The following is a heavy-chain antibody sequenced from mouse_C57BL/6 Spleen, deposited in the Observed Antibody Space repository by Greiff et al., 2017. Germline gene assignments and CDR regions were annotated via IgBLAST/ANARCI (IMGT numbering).Heavy chain of an antibody. CDR3: ARANWAYFDY. J-gene: IGHJ2*01. V-gene: IGHV5-4*03. Sequence: DVKLVESGGGLVKPGGSLKLSCAASGFTFSSYAMSWVRQTPEKRLEWVATISDGGSYTYYPDNVKGRFTISRDNAKNNLYLQMSHLKSEDTAMYYCARANWAYFDYWGQGTTLTVSS. CDR2: ISDGGSYT. CDR1: GFTFSSYA. D-gene: IGHD4-1*01.